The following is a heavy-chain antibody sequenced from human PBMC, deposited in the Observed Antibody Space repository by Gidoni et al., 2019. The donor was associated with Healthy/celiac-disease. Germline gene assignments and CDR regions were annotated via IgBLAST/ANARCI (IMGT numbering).Heavy chain of an antibody. D-gene: IGHD3-22*01. Sequence: EVQPVESGGCMVKPGGSRRPPCAASGLTSRRHRTNWVRKAPGKGLEWVSSISSSSSYIYYADSVKGRFTISRDNAKNSLYLQINSLRAEDTAVYYCARDRITMIVVAQLIGFDPWGQGTLVTVSS. CDR3: ARDRITMIVVAQLIGFDP. J-gene: IGHJ5*02. CDR1: GLTSRRHR. CDR2: ISSSSSYI. V-gene: IGHV3-21*01.